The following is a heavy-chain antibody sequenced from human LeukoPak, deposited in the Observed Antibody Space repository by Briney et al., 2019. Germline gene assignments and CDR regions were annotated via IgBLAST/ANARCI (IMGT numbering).Heavy chain of an antibody. D-gene: IGHD3-10*01. V-gene: IGHV3-33*06. Sequence: AGGSLRLSCAASGFTFGSYGMHWVRQAPGKGLEWVAVIWYDGSNKYYADSVKGRFTISRDNSKNTLYLQMNSLRAEDTAVYYCAKGGWFGELFPLDYWGQGTLVTVSS. CDR1: GFTFGSYG. CDR3: AKGGWFGELFPLDY. J-gene: IGHJ4*02. CDR2: IWYDGSNK.